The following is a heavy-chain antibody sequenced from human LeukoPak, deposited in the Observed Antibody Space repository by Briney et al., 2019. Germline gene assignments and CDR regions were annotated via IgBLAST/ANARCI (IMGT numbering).Heavy chain of an antibody. CDR2: IRSDGSSA. Sequence: HSGGSLRLSCAASGFPFSSSCMHWVRQAPGKGLVWVSRIRSDGSSADYAGSVKGRFTISRDNARNTVYLQMNSLGAEDTAVYFCARDPHFCSGGTCGDYFDYWGQGTLVTVSS. CDR3: ARDPHFCSGGTCGDYFDY. D-gene: IGHD2-15*01. V-gene: IGHV3-74*01. J-gene: IGHJ4*02. CDR1: GFPFSSSC.